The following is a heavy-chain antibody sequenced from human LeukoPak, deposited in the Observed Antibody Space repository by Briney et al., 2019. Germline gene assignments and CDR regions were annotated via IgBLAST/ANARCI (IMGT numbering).Heavy chain of an antibody. CDR2: VYYSGST. D-gene: IGHD1-7*01. CDR3: ARTLSSWNYVGD. Sequence: SETLSLTCTVSGGSISSSSYYWGWIRQSPGKGLEWFGYVYYSGSTYYNPSLKSRVTISMDTSKNQCSLKLSSVTAADTAVYYCARTLSSWNYVGDWGQGALVTVSS. J-gene: IGHJ4*02. CDR1: GGSISSSSYY. V-gene: IGHV4-39*01.